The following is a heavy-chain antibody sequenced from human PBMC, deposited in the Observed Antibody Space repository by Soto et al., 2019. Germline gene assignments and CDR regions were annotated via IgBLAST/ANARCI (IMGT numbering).Heavy chain of an antibody. J-gene: IGHJ6*02. Sequence: GASVKVSCKASGGTFSSYAISWVRQAPGQGLEWMGGIIPIFGTANYAQKFQGRVTITADESTSTAYMELSSLRSEDTAVYYCARGGVGQQLSASNPYYSGRDVWGQGTTVTVS. V-gene: IGHV1-69*13. CDR3: ARGGVGQQLSASNPYYSGRDV. CDR2: IIPIFGTA. D-gene: IGHD6-13*01. CDR1: GGTFSSYA.